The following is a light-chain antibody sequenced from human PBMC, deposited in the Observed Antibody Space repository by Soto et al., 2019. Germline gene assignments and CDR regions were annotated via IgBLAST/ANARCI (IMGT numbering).Light chain of an antibody. CDR2: LGS. J-gene: IGKJ4*01. CDR1: QSLLHSNGYNY. CDR3: MQALQTPL. Sequence: DIVMTQSPLSLPVTPGEPASISCRSSQSLLHSNGYNYLDWYLQKPGQSPQLLIYLGSNRASGVPDRFRGSGSDTDFTLKISRVETEDVGVYYCMQALQTPLFGGGTKVEIK. V-gene: IGKV2-28*01.